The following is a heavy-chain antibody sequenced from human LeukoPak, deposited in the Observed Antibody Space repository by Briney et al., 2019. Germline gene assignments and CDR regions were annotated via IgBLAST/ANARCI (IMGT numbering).Heavy chain of an antibody. J-gene: IGHJ4*02. D-gene: IGHD4-17*01. CDR3: ATYPSHGDYAASPFDY. Sequence: SVKVSCKASGGTSSSYAISWVRQAPGQGLEWMGGIIPIFGTANYAQKFQGRVTITADESTSTAYMELSSLRSEDTAVYYCATYPSHGDYAASPFDYWGQGTLVTVSS. V-gene: IGHV1-69*13. CDR2: IIPIFGTA. CDR1: GGTSSSYA.